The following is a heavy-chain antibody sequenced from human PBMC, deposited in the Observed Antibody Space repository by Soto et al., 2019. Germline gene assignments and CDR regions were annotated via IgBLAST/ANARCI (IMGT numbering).Heavy chain of an antibody. CDR1: GYTFTSYG. V-gene: IGHV1-18*01. Sequence: QVQLVQSGADLKKHGASVKVSCKASGYTFTSYGISWVRQSPGPVLEWMGWISAYNGNTHYAQKLQGRVTMTTDTSTSTAYMELRSLRSADTAVYCCARGPDIRGPFDYWGQGTLVTVS. CDR2: ISAYNGNT. CDR3: ARGPDIRGPFDY. D-gene: IGHD3-9*01. J-gene: IGHJ4*02.